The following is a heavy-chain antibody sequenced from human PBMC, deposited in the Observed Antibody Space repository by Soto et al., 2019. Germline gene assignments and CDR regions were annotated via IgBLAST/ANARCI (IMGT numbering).Heavy chain of an antibody. CDR3: AKDKASSSWSHGFDY. CDR2: ISGSGGST. Sequence: QSGGSLRLSCAASGFTFSSYAMSWVRQAPGKGLEWVSAISGSGGSTYYADSVKGRFTISRDNSKNTLYLQMNSLRAEDTAVYYCAKDKASSSWSHGFDYWGQGTLVTVSS. J-gene: IGHJ4*02. CDR1: GFTFSSYA. V-gene: IGHV3-23*01. D-gene: IGHD6-13*01.